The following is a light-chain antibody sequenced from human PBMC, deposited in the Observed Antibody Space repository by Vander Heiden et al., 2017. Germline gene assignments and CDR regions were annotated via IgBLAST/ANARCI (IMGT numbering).Light chain of an antibody. CDR3: LLFYGDAQV. CDR2: STN. J-gene: IGLJ2*01. V-gene: IGLV7-43*01. CDR1: TGAVTSGYY. Sequence: QTVVTQEPSLTVSPGGTVTLTCASSTGAVTSGYYPNWFQQKPGQAPRALIYSTNNKFSWTPARFSGSLLGGKAALTLSGVQPEDEAEYYCLLFYGDAQVFGGGTKLTVL.